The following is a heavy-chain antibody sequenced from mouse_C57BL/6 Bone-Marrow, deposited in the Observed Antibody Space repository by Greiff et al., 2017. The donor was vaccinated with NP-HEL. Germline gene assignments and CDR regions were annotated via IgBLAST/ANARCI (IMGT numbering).Heavy chain of an antibody. CDR1: GYTFTSYW. D-gene: IGHD2-1*01. V-gene: IGHV1-52*01. CDR2: IDPSDSET. J-gene: IGHJ4*01. CDR3: ARGGYGNYLYYYAMDY. Sequence: VQLQQSGAELVRPGSSVKLSCKASGYTFTSYWMHWVKQRPIQGLEWIGNIDPSDSETHYNQKFKDKATLTVDKSSSTAYMQLSSLTSEDSAVYYCARGGYGNYLYYYAMDYWGQGTSVTVSS.